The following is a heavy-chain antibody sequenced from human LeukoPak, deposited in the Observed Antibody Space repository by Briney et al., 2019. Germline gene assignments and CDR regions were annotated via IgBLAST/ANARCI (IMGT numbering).Heavy chain of an antibody. CDR2: IYTGGST. Sequence: SETLSLTCTVSGGSISSYYWSWIRQPAGKGLEWIGRIYTGGSTNYNPSLKSRVTISVDKSKNQFSLKLSSVTAADTAVYYCARDLGYYDTDYWSQGTLVTVSS. D-gene: IGHD3-22*01. CDR3: ARDLGYYDTDY. J-gene: IGHJ4*02. CDR1: GGSISSYY. V-gene: IGHV4-4*07.